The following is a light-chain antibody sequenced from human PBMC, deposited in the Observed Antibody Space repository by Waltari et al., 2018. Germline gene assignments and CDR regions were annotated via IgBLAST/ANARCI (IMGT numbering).Light chain of an antibody. CDR2: KDK. CDR3: QSADTSIANVV. Sequence: PGQALLLLICKDKESPSGIPERFSGSSSGTTVTLTITSVQAEDEADYWCQSADTSIANVVFGGGTKLTVL. V-gene: IGLV3-25*03. J-gene: IGLJ3*02.